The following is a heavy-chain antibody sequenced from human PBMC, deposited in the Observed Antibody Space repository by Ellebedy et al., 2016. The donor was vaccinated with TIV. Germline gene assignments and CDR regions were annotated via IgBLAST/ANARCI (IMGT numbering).Heavy chain of an antibody. D-gene: IGHD5-18*01. J-gene: IGHJ4*02. V-gene: IGHV3-30*01. CDR1: GFIFSDYA. Sequence: PGGSLRLSCATSGFIFSDYAMHWVRQAPGMGLDWVALMSHDGSNIKHADSVKGRFTITRDNSKKTLYLQMDSLRPEDTAVYYCARGENSGGYLVDHWGQGTLVTVSS. CDR2: MSHDGSNI. CDR3: ARGENSGGYLVDH.